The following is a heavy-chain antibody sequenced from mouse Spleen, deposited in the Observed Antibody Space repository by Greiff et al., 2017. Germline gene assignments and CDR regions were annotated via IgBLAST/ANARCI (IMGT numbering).Heavy chain of an antibody. CDR1: GYTFTSYT. V-gene: IGHV1-4*01. CDR3: ARVGYGNYAYYAMDY. Sequence: QVQLQQSGAELARPGASVKMSCKASGYTFTSYTMHWVKQRPGQGLEWIGYINPSSGYTKYNQKFKDKATLTADKSSSTAYMQLSSLTSEDSAVYYCARVGYGNYAYYAMDYWGQGTSVTVSS. D-gene: IGHD2-10*02. CDR2: INPSSGYT. J-gene: IGHJ4*01.